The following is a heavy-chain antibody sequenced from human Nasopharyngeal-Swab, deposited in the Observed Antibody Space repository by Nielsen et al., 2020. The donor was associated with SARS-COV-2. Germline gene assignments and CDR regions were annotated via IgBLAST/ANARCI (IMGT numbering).Heavy chain of an antibody. CDR3: VRDIGILLTVKQGDPFDL. CDR1: DFTRSFDTYW. V-gene: IGHV3-7*05. J-gene: IGHJ3*01. D-gene: IGHD2/OR15-2a*01. CDR2: INPESPER. Sequence: GGSLRLSCVVSDFTRSFDTYWMTWVRQVAGRGLEWVSTINPESPERQYLDSVKGRFTISRDNAKKSIFLQMNSLRGDDTAVYYCVRDIGILLTVKQGDPFDLWGHGTKVTVSS.